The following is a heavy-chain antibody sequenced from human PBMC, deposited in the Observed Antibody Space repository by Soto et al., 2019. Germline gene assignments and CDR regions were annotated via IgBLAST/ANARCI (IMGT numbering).Heavy chain of an antibody. CDR3: VRNEEDYGHFEQ. CDR2: VSYTGTT. V-gene: IGHV4-59*02. Sequence: SETLSLTCTVSGDTVSIYYWSLIRQAPGKGLEWIGYVSYTGTTNYNPSLKSRVTISVDTSKDHFSLKLTSVTAADTALYYCVRNEEDYGHFEQWGQPLRGTVSX. D-gene: IGHD3-16*01. J-gene: IGHJ4*02. CDR1: GDTVSIYY.